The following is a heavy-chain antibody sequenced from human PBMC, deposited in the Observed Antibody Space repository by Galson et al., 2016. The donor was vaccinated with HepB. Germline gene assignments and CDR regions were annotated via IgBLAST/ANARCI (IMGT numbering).Heavy chain of an antibody. J-gene: IGHJ4*02. V-gene: IGHV4-39*01. CDR2: VYYSGST. CDR3: ARSGVTTFGVTVMPDYFDN. CDR1: GGSISRASYY. Sequence: SETLSLTCTVSGGSISRASYYWGWIRQPPGKGLEWIGSVYYSGSTYYNPSLKSRVAVSIDTSKNQFSLRLSSVTAADTAVYYCARSGVTTFGVTVMPDYFDNWGQGTLVAVSS. D-gene: IGHD3-3*01.